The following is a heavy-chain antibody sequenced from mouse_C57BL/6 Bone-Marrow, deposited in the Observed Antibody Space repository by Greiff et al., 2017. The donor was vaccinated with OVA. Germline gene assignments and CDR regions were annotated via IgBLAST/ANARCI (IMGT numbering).Heavy chain of an antibody. J-gene: IGHJ2*01. CDR1: GYTFTSYW. V-gene: IGHV1-64*01. CDR2: IHPNSGST. CDR3: ARLLPVENYFDY. D-gene: IGHD1-1*01. Sequence: QVQLKQPGAELVKPGASVTLSCKASGYTFTSYWMHWVTQRPGQGLEWIGMIHPNSGSTNYNEKFKSKATLTVDKSSSTAYMQLSSLTSEDSAVYYCARLLPVENYFDYWGKGTTLTVSS.